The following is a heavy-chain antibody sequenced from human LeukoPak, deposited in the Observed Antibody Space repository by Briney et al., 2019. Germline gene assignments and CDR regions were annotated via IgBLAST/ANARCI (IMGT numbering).Heavy chain of an antibody. CDR3: ARDRETIAVAGTQELDY. J-gene: IGHJ4*02. D-gene: IGHD6-19*01. CDR2: ISSSGSTI. CDR1: GFTFNDYY. V-gene: IGHV3-11*01. Sequence: GGSLRLSCAASGFTFNDYYMSWIRQAPGKGLEWVSYISSSGSTIYYADSVKGRFTISRDNAKNSLYLQMNSLRAEDTAVYYCARDRETIAVAGTQELDYWGQGTLVTVSS.